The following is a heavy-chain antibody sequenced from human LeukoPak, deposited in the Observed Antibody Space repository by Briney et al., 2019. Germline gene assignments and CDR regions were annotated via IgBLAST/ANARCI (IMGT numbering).Heavy chain of an antibody. V-gene: IGHV1-69*04. Sequence: SVKVSCKASGGTFSSYAISWVRQAPGQGLEWMGRIIPIFGIANYAQKFQGRVTITADKSTSTAHMELSSLRSEDTAVYYCARIYDYYYGMDVWGQGTTVTVSS. J-gene: IGHJ6*02. CDR3: ARIYDYYYGMDV. CDR2: IIPIFGIA. CDR1: GGTFSSYA. D-gene: IGHD3-16*01.